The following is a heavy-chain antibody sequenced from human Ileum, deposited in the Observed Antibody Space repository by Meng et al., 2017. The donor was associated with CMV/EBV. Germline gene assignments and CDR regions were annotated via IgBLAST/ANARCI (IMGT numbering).Heavy chain of an antibody. CDR2: INPYSGGT. D-gene: IGHD6-19*01. CDR1: GYTFTGYY. CDR3: ARVRGHSSGWYVMSTFDY. J-gene: IGHJ4*02. Sequence: ASVKVSCKASGYTFTGYYMHWVRQAPGQGLEWMGWINPYSGGTNYAQKFQGRVTMTRDTSISTAYMELSRLRSDDTAVYYRARVRGHSSGWYVMSTFDYWGQGTLVTVSS. V-gene: IGHV1-2*02.